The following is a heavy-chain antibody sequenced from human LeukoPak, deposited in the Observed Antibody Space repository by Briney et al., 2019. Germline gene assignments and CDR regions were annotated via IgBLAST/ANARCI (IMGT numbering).Heavy chain of an antibody. Sequence: GGSLRLSCAVSGFTFSHYGMHWVRQAPGKGLEWVAVIWSDGTEKCYGDAVKGRFTISRDNFRKTLYLQMNSLRGEDTAVYYCARDAQRGFDYSNSLQYWGQGTLVTVSS. CDR1: GFTFSHYG. CDR3: ARDAQRGFDYSNSLQY. CDR2: IWSDGTEK. V-gene: IGHV3-33*08. D-gene: IGHD4-11*01. J-gene: IGHJ4*02.